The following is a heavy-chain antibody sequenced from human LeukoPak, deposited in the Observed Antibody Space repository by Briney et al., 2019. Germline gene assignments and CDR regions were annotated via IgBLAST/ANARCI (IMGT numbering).Heavy chain of an antibody. V-gene: IGHV6-1*01. CDR2: TFYRSKWYN. J-gene: IGHJ6*02. D-gene: IGHD6-19*01. Sequence: SQTLSLTCDISGDSVSSYSATWNWIRQSPSRGLEWLGRTFYRSKWYNDYAESVKSRITIKSDTSKNQFSLQLNSVSPEDTAVHYCAREATVTGYYYYYGLDVWGQGTTVTVSS. CDR1: GDSVSSYSAT. CDR3: AREATVTGYYYYYGLDV.